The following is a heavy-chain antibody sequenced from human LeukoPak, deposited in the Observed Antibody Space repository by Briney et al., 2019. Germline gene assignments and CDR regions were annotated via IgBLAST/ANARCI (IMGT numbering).Heavy chain of an antibody. V-gene: IGHV3-48*03. CDR3: AKGGDYCSGGSCYSLYYYYYYMDV. D-gene: IGHD2-15*01. J-gene: IGHJ6*03. CDR2: ISSSGSTI. CDR1: GFTFSSYE. Sequence: GGSLRLSCAASGFTFSSYEMNWVRQAPGKGLEWVSYISSSGSTIYYADSVKGRFTISRDNAKNSLYLQMNSLRAEDTAVYYCAKGGDYCSGGSCYSLYYYYYYMDVWGKGTTVTISS.